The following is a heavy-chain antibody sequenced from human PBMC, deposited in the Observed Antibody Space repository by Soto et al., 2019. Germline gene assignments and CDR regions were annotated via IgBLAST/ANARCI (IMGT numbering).Heavy chain of an antibody. D-gene: IGHD5-12*01. CDR1: GFTFSSYA. V-gene: IGHV3-23*01. J-gene: IGHJ4*02. Sequence: GSLRLSCAASGFTFSSYAMSWVRQAPGKGLEWVSAISGSGGSTYYADSVKGRFTISRDNSKNTLYLQMNSLRAEDTAVYYCAKAHKRWLQYAAFDYWGQGTLVTVSS. CDR3: AKAHKRWLQYAAFDY. CDR2: ISGSGGST.